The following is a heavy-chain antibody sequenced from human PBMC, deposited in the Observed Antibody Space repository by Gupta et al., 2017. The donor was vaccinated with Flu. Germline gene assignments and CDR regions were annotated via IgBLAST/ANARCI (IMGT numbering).Heavy chain of an antibody. CDR3: AKYEGSCADTSCYTVYD. Sequence: AMSWVRQAGGNGLECVSAMSGNGYPTPYYAESVKGRSTITRDYSKGKLYLQMNIMRXDXQAMYYXAKYEGSCADTSCYTVYDWGKGTLVTVSS. CDR1: A. V-gene: IGHV3-23*01. CDR2: MSGNGYPTP. J-gene: IGHJ4*02. D-gene: IGHD2-2*02.